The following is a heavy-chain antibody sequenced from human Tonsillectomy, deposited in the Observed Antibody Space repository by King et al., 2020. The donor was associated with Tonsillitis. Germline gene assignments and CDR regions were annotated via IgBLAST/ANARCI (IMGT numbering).Heavy chain of an antibody. J-gene: IGHJ4*02. D-gene: IGHD3/OR15-3a*01. V-gene: IGHV3-23*04. CDR2: ISGDGYNT. CDR3: AEAWTTNYYCDD. CDR1: GFTFSNSA. Sequence: VQLVESGGGLVQPGGSLRLSCAASGFTFSNSAMNWVRQAPGKGLEWVSGISGDGYNTYYADSVKGRFTISRDNSKNMLYLQLNSLRAEDTAVYYCAEAWTTNYYCDDWGQRTLVTVST.